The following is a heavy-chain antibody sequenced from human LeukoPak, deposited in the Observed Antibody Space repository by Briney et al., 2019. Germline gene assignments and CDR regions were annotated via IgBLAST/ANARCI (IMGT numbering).Heavy chain of an antibody. CDR1: TGSLTSYY. V-gene: IGHV4-34*01. J-gene: IGHJ4*02. CDR2: INHSRIP. Sequence: SESLSLTCAVYTGSLTSYYSSWISQPPGKGLECVGEINHSRIPNYNPSLKSRVTISVDTSMDKFSLKLSSVTAADTAVYYCARGEDWGQGTLVTVSS. CDR3: ARGED.